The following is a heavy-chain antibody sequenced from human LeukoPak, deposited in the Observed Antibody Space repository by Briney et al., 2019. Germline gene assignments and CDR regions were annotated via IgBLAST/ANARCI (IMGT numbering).Heavy chain of an antibody. CDR1: GYTFTNYN. CDR3: ARYIFGYLHY. V-gene: IGHV1-46*01. Sequence: ASVKLPCKASGYTFTNYNIHWVRQAPGQGLEWMGIINPSGGSTSYAQKFQGRVTMTRDTSTSTVYMELSSLRSEDTAVYYCARYIFGYLHYWGQGTLVTVSS. D-gene: IGHD5-18*01. J-gene: IGHJ4*02. CDR2: INPSGGST.